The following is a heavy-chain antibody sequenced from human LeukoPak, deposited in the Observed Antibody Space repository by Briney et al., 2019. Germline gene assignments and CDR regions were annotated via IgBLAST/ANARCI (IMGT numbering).Heavy chain of an antibody. D-gene: IGHD1-26*01. CDR2: ISGSGGST. Sequence: GGSLRVSCTVSGFTFSNFAMSWVRQAPGKGLEWVAGISGSGGSTNYADSVKGRFSISRDNPKNTLYLQMNSLRAEDTAVYYCAKQGSSGSYYFDYWGQGTLVTVSS. CDR1: GFTFSNFA. J-gene: IGHJ4*02. V-gene: IGHV3-23*01. CDR3: AKQGSSGSYYFDY.